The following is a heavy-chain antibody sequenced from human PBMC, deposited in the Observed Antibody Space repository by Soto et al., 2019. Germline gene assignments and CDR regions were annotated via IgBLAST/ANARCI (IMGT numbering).Heavy chain of an antibody. Sequence: QVQLVQSGAEVKKPGSSVKVSCKASGGTFSSYTISWVRQAPGQGLEWMGRIIPILGIANYAQKFQGRVTITADKSTSTAYMELSSLRSEDTAVYYCAHGDSSAYYPEDAFDIWGQGTMLTVSS. D-gene: IGHD3-22*01. V-gene: IGHV1-69*02. CDR1: GGTFSSYT. J-gene: IGHJ3*02. CDR3: AHGDSSAYYPEDAFDI. CDR2: IIPILGIA.